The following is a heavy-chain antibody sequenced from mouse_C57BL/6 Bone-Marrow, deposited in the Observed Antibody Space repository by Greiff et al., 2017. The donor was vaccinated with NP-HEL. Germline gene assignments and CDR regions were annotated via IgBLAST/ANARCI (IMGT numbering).Heavy chain of an antibody. V-gene: IGHV5-9-1*02. J-gene: IGHJ3*01. CDR1: GFTFSSYA. D-gene: IGHD2-4*01. Sequence: EVQRVESGEGLVKPGGSLKLSCAASGFTFSSYAMSWVRQTPEKRLEWVAYISSGGDYIYYVDTVKGRFTISRDNARNTLYLQMSSLKSEDTAMYYCTRDPSYDYDDAWFAYWGQGTLVTVSA. CDR3: TRDPSYDYDDAWFAY. CDR2: ISSGGDYI.